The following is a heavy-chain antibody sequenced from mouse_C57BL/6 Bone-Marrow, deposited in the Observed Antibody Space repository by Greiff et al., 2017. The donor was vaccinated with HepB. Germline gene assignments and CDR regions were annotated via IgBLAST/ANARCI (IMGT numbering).Heavy chain of an antibody. CDR1: GFTFSDYG. CDR2: ISSGSGPI. V-gene: IGHV5-17*03. J-gene: IGHJ1*03. CDR3: ARRFIPGYCDV. Sequence: EVKLVESGGGLVKPGGSLKLSCAASGFTFSDYGMNWVRQAPEKGLEWVAYISSGSGPIYYADTVKGRFTISRDNAKNTQFLQMTSLRFEDTAMYYSARRFIPGYCDVWGTGTPVTGSS. D-gene: IGHD1-1*01.